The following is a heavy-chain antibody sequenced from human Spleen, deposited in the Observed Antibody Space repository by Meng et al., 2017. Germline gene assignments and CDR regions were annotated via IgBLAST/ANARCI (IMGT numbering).Heavy chain of an antibody. J-gene: IGHJ4*02. CDR1: GFTVSGNY. D-gene: IGHD5-18*01. V-gene: IGHV3-23*01. CDR3: AKQREYSYGFYYFDY. CDR2: ISGSGRNT. Sequence: GGSLRLSCAVSGFTVSGNYMSWVRQTPGKGLEWVSSISGSGRNTYYADSVKGRFTISRDNSNNMLYLQMNSLRAEDTAVYYCAKQREYSYGFYYFDYWGQGTLVTVSS.